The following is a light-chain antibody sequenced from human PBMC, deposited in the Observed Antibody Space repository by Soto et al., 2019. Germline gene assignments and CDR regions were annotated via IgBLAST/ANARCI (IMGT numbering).Light chain of an antibody. V-gene: IGKV1-5*01. CDR3: QRSYSTPCVA. J-gene: IGKJ5*01. Sequence: DKQVTKSPAALPASKEYRSPMTPRASQSISNWLAWYQQKLGRAPRLLIYDASSLESGVPSRFSGSVYGTEFTLTISSLQPDEFATYYCQRSYSTPCVAFGQGTRL. CDR1: QSISNW. CDR2: DAS.